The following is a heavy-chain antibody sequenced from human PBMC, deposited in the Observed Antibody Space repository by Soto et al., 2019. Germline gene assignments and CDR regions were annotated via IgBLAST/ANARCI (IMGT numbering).Heavy chain of an antibody. D-gene: IGHD2-21*02. CDR1: GGSISSGGYY. Sequence: QVQLQESGPGLVKPSQTLSLTCTVSGGSISSGGYYWSWIRQHPGKGLEWIGYIYYSGSTYYNPSLDSRVTISVATSKNQFSLKLSSVTAADTAVYYCARGSDGDPAGWFDPWGQGTLVTVSS. V-gene: IGHV4-31*03. CDR3: ARGSDGDPAGWFDP. CDR2: IYYSGST. J-gene: IGHJ5*02.